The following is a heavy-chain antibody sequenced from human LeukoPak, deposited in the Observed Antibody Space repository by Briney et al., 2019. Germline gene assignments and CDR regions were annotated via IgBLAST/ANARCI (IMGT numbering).Heavy chain of an antibody. V-gene: IGHV1-46*01. CDR1: GCTFTSYY. J-gene: IGHJ4*02. Sequence: GASVKVSCKASGCTFTSYYMHWVRQAPGQGLEWMGIINPSGGSTSYAQKFQGRVTMTRDTSTSTVYMELSSLRSEDTAVYYCARGGRDGYNYNLSHYWGQGTLVTVSS. CDR2: INPSGGST. D-gene: IGHD5-24*01. CDR3: ARGGRDGYNYNLSHY.